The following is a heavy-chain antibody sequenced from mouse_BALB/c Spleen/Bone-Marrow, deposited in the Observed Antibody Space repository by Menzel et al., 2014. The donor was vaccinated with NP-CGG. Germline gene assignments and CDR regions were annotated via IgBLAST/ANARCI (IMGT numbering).Heavy chain of an antibody. CDR2: ISTYSGNT. V-gene: IGHV1-67*01. CDR3: ARDISGYVRAMDY. CDR1: GYTFTDYA. D-gene: IGHD3-2*01. J-gene: IGHJ4*01. Sequence: QVQLQQPGPELVSPGVSVKISCKASGYTFTDYAIHWVKQSHSKRLEWIGIISTYSGNTNYNQKFKGKATMTVDKSSSTAYMELDRLTSEDTAIYYCARDISGYVRAMDYWGQGTSVTVSS.